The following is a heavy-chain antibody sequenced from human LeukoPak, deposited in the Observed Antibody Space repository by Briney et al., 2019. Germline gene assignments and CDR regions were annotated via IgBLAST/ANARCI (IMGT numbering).Heavy chain of an antibody. J-gene: IGHJ4*02. CDR3: ASGGTAVVMALTYYFDT. D-gene: IGHD3-22*01. CDR2: IYHTGST. V-gene: IGHV4-38-2*01. CDR1: GYSISSGYY. Sequence: SETLSLTCAVSGYSISSGYYWGWIRQPPGKGLEWIGSIYHTGSTYYNPSLQSRVTISLNSPKNQFSLKLTSVTAADTAVYYCASGGTAVVMALTYYFDTWGQGTPVTVSS.